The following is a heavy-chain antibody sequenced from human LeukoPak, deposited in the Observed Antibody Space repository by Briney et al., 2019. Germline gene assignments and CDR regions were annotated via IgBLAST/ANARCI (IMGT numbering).Heavy chain of an antibody. CDR1: GFTFSNYA. Sequence: PGGSLRLSCAASGFTFSNYAMHWVRQAPGKGLEWVAVISYDGSNKYYADSVKGRFTISRDNSKNTLYLQMNSLRAEDTAVYYCARDRAPSGSYYDWYFDYWGQGTLVTVSS. J-gene: IGHJ4*02. CDR3: ARDRAPSGSYYDWYFDY. V-gene: IGHV3-30-3*01. D-gene: IGHD3-22*01. CDR2: ISYDGSNK.